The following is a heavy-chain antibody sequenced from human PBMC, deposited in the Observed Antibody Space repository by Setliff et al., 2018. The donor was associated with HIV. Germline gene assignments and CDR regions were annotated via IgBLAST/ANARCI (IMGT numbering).Heavy chain of an antibody. Sequence: KTSETLSLTCTVPGGPLSGYFWTWIRQTPDKGLEWIGDINHSGTTNYNLSLKSRTTLSLDTSKNQLSLKLTSVVAADTGLYFCARGRDASTWYLSHFYSYYYLDVWGNGTTVTVSS. CDR1: GGPLSGYF. D-gene: IGHD6-13*01. CDR3: ARGRDASTWYLSHFYSYYYLDV. V-gene: IGHV4-34*01. J-gene: IGHJ6*03. CDR2: INHSGTT.